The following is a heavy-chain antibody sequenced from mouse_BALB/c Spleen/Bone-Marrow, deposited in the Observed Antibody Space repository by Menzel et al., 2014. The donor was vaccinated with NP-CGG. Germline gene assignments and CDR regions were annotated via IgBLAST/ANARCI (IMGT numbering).Heavy chain of an antibody. V-gene: IGHV1S29*02. CDR1: GYTFTDHN. J-gene: IGHJ3*01. CDR2: IYPYNGGT. CDR3: SSPYGNYGAWFAY. Sequence: EVKLMESGPELVKPGASVKISCKASGYTFTDHNMHWVKQSHGKSLEWIGYIYPYNGGTAYNQKFKSKATLTVDNSSSTAYMELRSLTSEDPAVYYCSSPYGNYGAWFAYWGQGTLVTVSA. D-gene: IGHD2-1*01.